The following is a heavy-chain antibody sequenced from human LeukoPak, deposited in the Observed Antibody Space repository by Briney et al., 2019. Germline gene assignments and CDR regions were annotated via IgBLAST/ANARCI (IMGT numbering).Heavy chain of an antibody. V-gene: IGHV4-34*01. CDR1: GGSFSGYY. D-gene: IGHD2-2*01. CDR2: INHSGST. Sequence: PSETLSLTCAVYGGSFSGYYWSWIRQPPGKGLERIGEINHSGSTNYNPSLKSRVTISVDTSKNQFSLKLSSVTAADTAVYYCARGTHDCSSTSCYPAARIDYWGQGTLVTVSS. CDR3: ARGTHDCSSTSCYPAARIDY. J-gene: IGHJ4*02.